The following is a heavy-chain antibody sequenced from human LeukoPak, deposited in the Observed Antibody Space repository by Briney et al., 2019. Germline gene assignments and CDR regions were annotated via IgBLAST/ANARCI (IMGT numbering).Heavy chain of an antibody. Sequence: SETLSLTCAVSGGSLSSGGYSWSWLRQPPGKGLEWIGYIYHSGSTYYNPSLKSRVTISVDRSKNQFSLKLSSVTAADTAVYYCARGMYYYDSSGYSYSYYFDYWGQGTLVTVSS. CDR2: IYHSGST. V-gene: IGHV4-30-2*01. CDR1: GGSLSSGGYS. J-gene: IGHJ4*02. D-gene: IGHD3-22*01. CDR3: ARGMYYYDSSGYSYSYYFDY.